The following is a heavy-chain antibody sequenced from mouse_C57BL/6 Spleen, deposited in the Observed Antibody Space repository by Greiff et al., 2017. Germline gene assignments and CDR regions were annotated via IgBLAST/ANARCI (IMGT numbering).Heavy chain of an antibody. CDR1: GYTFTDYE. J-gene: IGHJ1*03. Sequence: LQESGAELVRPGASVTLSCKASGYTFTDYEMHWVKQTPVHGLEWIGAIDPETGGTAYNQKFKGKAIRTADKSSSTAYMELRSLTSEDSAVYYCTRREDEYFDGWGTGTTVTVAS. V-gene: IGHV1-15*01. CDR2: IDPETGGT. CDR3: TRREDEYFDG.